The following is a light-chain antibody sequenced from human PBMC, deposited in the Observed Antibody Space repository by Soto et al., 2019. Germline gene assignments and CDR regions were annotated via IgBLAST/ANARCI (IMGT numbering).Light chain of an antibody. CDR2: GNS. V-gene: IGLV1-40*01. CDR3: QSYDSSLSGSV. J-gene: IGLJ3*02. Sequence: QSVLTQPPSVSGAPGQRVTISCTGSSSNIGAGYDVHWYQQLPGTAPKLLIYGNSNRPSGVPDRFSGSKSGTSASLAITGLQAEDAADYYCQSYDSSLSGSVFGGGTKRTVL. CDR1: SSNIGAGYD.